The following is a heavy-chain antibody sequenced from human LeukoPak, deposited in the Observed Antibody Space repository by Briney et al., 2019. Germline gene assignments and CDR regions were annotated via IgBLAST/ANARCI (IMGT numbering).Heavy chain of an antibody. CDR3: ARAHETQQPYWFDP. V-gene: IGHV1-8*01. J-gene: IGHJ5*02. Sequence: GASVKVSCKASGYTFTSYDINWVRQATGQGLEWMGWMNPNSGNTGYAQKFQGRVTMTRNTSISTAYMELSSLRSEDTAVYYCARAHETQQPYWFDPWGQGTLVTVSS. CDR1: GYTFTSYD. D-gene: IGHD6-13*01. CDR2: MNPNSGNT.